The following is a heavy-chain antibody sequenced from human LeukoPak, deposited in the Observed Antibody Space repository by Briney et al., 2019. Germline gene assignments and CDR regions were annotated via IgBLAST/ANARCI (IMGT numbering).Heavy chain of an antibody. D-gene: IGHD3-10*01. J-gene: IGHJ4*02. V-gene: IGHV3-23*01. CDR3: AKVKSSGSGSPFDC. CDR1: GFTFSSYA. CDR2: ISGSGGST. Sequence: GGSLRLSCVASGFTFSSYAMSWVRQAPGKGLEWVSAISGSGGSTYYADSVKGRFTISRDNSKNTLYLQMNSLRAEDTAVYYCAKVKSSGSGSPFDCWGQGTLVTVSS.